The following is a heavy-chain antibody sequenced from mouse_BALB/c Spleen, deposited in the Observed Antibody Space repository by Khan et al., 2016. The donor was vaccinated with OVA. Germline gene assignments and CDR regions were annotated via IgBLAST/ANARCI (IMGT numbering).Heavy chain of an antibody. CDR3: ARDRIDY. V-gene: IGHV1-7*01. Sequence: QVQLKESGAELAKPGASVKMSCKASGYTFTSYWMHWIKQRPGQGLEWIGYINPTSGYTDYNQKFEDKATLTADKSSSPAYMQLSSLTSDDSAVYYCARDRIDYWGQGTALTVSS. CDR2: INPTSGYT. CDR1: GYTFTSYW. J-gene: IGHJ2*01.